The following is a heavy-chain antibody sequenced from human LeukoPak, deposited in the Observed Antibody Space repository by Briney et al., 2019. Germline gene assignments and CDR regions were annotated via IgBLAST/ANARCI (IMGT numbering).Heavy chain of an antibody. CDR2: TYYRSKWYN. V-gene: IGHV6-1*01. D-gene: IGHD3-10*02. CDR1: GDSVSSNSAA. Sequence: SQTLSLTCAISGDSVSSNSAAWNWIRQSPSRGLEWLGRTYYRSKWYNDYAVSVKSRITINPDTSGNQFSLQLESVTPDGTAMYYCTRTGMFADSWGQGTLVTVSS. CDR3: TRTGMFADS. J-gene: IGHJ4*02.